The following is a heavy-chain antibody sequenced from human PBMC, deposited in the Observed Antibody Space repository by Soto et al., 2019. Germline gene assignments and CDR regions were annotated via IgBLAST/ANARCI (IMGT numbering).Heavy chain of an antibody. CDR1: GGSISSRNW. Sequence: PSETLSLTCAVSGGSISSRNWWSWVRQPPGKGLEWIGEIYHSGSTNYNPSLKSRVTISVDTSKNQFPLKLSSVTAADTAVYYCARRYCSSTSCYNWFDPWGQGTLVTVSS. CDR3: ARRYCSSTSCYNWFDP. J-gene: IGHJ5*02. D-gene: IGHD2-2*01. V-gene: IGHV4-4*02. CDR2: IYHSGST.